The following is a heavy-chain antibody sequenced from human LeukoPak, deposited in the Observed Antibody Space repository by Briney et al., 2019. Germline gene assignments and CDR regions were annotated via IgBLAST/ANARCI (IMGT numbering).Heavy chain of an antibody. D-gene: IGHD3-10*01. CDR1: GGSISSGSYY. CDR2: IYTSGST. J-gene: IGHJ5*02. Sequence: SQTLSLTCTVSGGSISSGSYYWSWIRQPAGKGLEWIGRIYTSGSTNYNPSLKSRVTISVDTSKNQFSLKLSSVTAADTAVYYCARMVRGVIRWFDPWGQGTLVTVS. CDR3: ARMVRGVIRWFDP. V-gene: IGHV4-61*02.